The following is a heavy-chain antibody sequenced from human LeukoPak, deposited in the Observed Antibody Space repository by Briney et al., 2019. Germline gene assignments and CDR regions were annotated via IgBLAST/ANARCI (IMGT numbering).Heavy chain of an antibody. Sequence: GGSLRLSCAASGFTFSDYYMSWIRQAPGEGLEWVSYISSSGSTIYYADSVKGRFTISRDNAKNSLYLQMNSLRAEDTAVYYCTREGSGSYYDLYYFDYWGQGTLVTVSS. J-gene: IGHJ4*02. D-gene: IGHD1-26*01. CDR3: TREGSGSYYDLYYFDY. CDR1: GFTFSDYY. V-gene: IGHV3-11*01. CDR2: ISSSGSTI.